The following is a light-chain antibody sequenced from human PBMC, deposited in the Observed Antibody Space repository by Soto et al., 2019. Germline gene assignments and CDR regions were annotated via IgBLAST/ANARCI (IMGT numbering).Light chain of an antibody. CDR1: RYVSTN. CDR2: GAS. V-gene: IGKV3-15*01. CDR3: QHYNNYPPYS. Sequence: ETVMTQSPATLSVYPGDRATLSCRASRYVSTNVGWYHQKPGQTPRLILYGASNRATGIPDRFSGSASGARTEFTLTITNVQSEDSGLYFCQHYNNYPPYSFGQGTRLEI. J-gene: IGKJ2*01.